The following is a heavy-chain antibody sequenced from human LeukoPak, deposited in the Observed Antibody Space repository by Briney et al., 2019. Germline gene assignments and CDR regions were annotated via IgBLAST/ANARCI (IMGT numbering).Heavy chain of an antibody. Sequence: PGGSLRLSCVASGLTVSGNYMTWVRQTPGMGLEWVSMISTGDNADYADSVKGRFTIFRDSSKNTLYLQMNSLRADDTAVYYCARHRGTARTSFDAFDIWGQGTMVTVSS. CDR1: GLTVSGNY. J-gene: IGHJ3*02. CDR2: ISTGDNA. D-gene: IGHD1-7*01. CDR3: ARHRGTARTSFDAFDI. V-gene: IGHV3-53*01.